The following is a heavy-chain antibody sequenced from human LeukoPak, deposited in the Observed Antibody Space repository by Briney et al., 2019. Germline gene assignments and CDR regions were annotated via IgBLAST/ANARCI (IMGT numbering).Heavy chain of an antibody. CDR1: GFNVSNNY. Sequence: GGSLRLSCAASGFNVSNNYMSWVRQAPGKGLELVSVIYSGGSTYHADSVKGRFTISRHNSKNTLYLQMNSLRAEDTAVYYCARRAWLDFWGQGTLVTVSS. CDR2: IYSGGST. CDR3: ARRAWLDF. J-gene: IGHJ5*01. V-gene: IGHV3-53*04.